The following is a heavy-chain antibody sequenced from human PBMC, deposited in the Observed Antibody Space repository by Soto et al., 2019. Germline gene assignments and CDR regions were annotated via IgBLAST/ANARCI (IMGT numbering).Heavy chain of an antibody. CDR2: TYYRSKWYN. D-gene: IGHD2-2*02. CDR3: AREPGCSSTSCYTSYYDYAMDV. J-gene: IGHJ6*02. Sequence: SQTLSLTCAISGDSVSSNSAAWNWIRQSPSRGLEWLGRTYYRSKWYNDYAVSVKSRITINPDTSKNQFSLQLNSVTPEDTAVYYCAREPGCSSTSCYTSYYDYAMDVSGQGTNATVYS. CDR1: GDSVSSNSAA. V-gene: IGHV6-1*01.